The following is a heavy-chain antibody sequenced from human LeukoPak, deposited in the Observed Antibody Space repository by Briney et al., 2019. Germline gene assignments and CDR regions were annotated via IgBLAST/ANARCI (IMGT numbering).Heavy chain of an antibody. D-gene: IGHD5-18*01. J-gene: IGHJ3*02. CDR3: ARAVDTAMVIGAFDI. CDR2: IYPGDSDT. CDR1: GYSFTSYW. Sequence: GESLKISCKGSGYSFTSYWIGWVRQMPGKGLEWMGIIYPGDSDTRYSPSFQGQVTISADKSISTAYLQWSSLKASDTAMYYCARAVDTAMVIGAFDIWGQGTMVTVSS. V-gene: IGHV5-51*01.